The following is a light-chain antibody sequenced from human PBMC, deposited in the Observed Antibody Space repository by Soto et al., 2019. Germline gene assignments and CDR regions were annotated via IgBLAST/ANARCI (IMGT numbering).Light chain of an antibody. CDR1: QSVSSSY. CDR3: QQYDSSPRVT. Sequence: EIVLTQSPGTLSLSPGERATLSCRASQSVSSSYLAWYQQKPGQAPRLLIYGASIRATGIPDRFSGSGSGTDFTLTISSMEPEEFAVYYCQQYDSSPRVTCGGGTKVEIK. J-gene: IGKJ4*01. V-gene: IGKV3-20*01. CDR2: GAS.